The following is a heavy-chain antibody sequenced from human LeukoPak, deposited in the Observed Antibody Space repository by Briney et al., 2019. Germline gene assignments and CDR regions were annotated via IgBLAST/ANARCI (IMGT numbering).Heavy chain of an antibody. CDR2: LFGGGTI. V-gene: IGHV3-53*01. D-gene: IGHD1-1*01. CDR3: ARGPRVATYYYFDY. Sequence: PGGSLRLFCAASGFTVSAYYMSWVRQAPGKGLEWVSVLFGGGTIYYADSVNGRFTISRDNSKNTLYLQLNSLRAEDTAVYYCARGPRVATYYYFDYWGQGTLVTVSS. J-gene: IGHJ4*02. CDR1: GFTVSAYY.